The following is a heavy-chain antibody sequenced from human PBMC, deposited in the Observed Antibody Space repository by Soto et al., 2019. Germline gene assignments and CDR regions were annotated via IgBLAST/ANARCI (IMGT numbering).Heavy chain of an antibody. CDR2: INPSGGST. D-gene: IGHD1-26*01. J-gene: IGHJ3*02. CDR1: GYTFTSYY. CDR3: ASIGKIDPNDAFDI. Sequence: ASVKVSFKASGYTFTSYYMHWVRQAPGQGLESMGIINPSGGSTSDAQKFQGRVTMTRDTSTSTVYMELSSLRSEDTAVYYCASIGKIDPNDAFDIWGQGTMVTVSS. V-gene: IGHV1-46*01.